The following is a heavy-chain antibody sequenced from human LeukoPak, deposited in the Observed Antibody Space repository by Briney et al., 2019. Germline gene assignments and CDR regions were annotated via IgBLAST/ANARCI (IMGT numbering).Heavy chain of an antibody. V-gene: IGHV4-34*01. Sequence: SETLSLTCAVYGGSFSGYYWSLIRQPPGKGLEWIGEINHSGSTNYNPSLKSQVTISVDTSKNQFSLKLSSVTAADTAVYYCARGRRYFDWLLRGYYFDYWGQGTLVTVSS. D-gene: IGHD3-9*01. CDR1: GGSFSGYY. CDR2: INHSGST. J-gene: IGHJ4*02. CDR3: ARGRRYFDWLLRGYYFDY.